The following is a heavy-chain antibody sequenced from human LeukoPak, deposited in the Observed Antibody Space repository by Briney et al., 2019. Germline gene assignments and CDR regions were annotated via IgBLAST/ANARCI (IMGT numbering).Heavy chain of an antibody. Sequence: GASVKVSCKASGYTFTSYDINWVRQATGQGLEWMGWMNPNSGNTGYAQKFQGRVTITRNTSISTAYMELSSLRSEDTAVYYCARGYALGDFWNGRYYYFDYWGQGTLVTVSS. CDR1: GYTFTSYD. CDR3: ARGYALGDFWNGRYYYFDY. J-gene: IGHJ4*02. CDR2: MNPNSGNT. D-gene: IGHD3-3*01. V-gene: IGHV1-8*03.